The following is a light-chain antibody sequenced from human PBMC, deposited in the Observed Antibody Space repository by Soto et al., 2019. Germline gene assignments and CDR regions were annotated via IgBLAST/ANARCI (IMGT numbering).Light chain of an antibody. CDR2: LDSDGSH. V-gene: IGLV4-69*01. CDR3: QTWGTGIHVV. Sequence: QSVLPQSPSASASLGASVKLTCTLSSGHSSYAIAWHQQQPEKGPRYLMKLDSDGSHTKGDAIPDRFSGSSSGAERYLTISSLLSEDEADYYCQTWGTGIHVVFGGGTKLTVL. J-gene: IGLJ2*01. CDR1: SGHSSYA.